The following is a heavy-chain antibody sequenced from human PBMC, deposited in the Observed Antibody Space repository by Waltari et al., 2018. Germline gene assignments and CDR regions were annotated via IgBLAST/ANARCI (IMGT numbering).Heavy chain of an antibody. CDR1: GGSISSYY. D-gene: IGHD1-26*01. CDR2: IYYSGST. Sequence: QVQLQESGPGLVKPSETLSLTCTVSGGSISSYYWSWIRQPPGKGLEWLGYIYYSGSTNYNPSLKSRVTISVDTSKNQFSLKLSSVTAADTAVYYCASSATSKYFQHWGQGTLVTVSS. J-gene: IGHJ1*01. V-gene: IGHV4-59*01. CDR3: ASSATSKYFQH.